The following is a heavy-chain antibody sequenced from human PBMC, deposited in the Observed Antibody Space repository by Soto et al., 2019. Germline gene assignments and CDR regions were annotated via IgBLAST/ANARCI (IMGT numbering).Heavy chain of an antibody. Sequence: QVQLQESGPGLVKPSETLFLTCTVSGGSISNYYWSWIRQPAGKGLEWIGRIYTSGSTDYNPSLKSRVTMAVDTSKRQYSLKLTSVTAADTAVYYCAREARDYEGDGYHYGKRGQGALVTVSS. J-gene: IGHJ4*02. CDR2: IYTSGST. D-gene: IGHD3-22*01. V-gene: IGHV4-4*07. CDR3: AREARDYEGDGYHYGK. CDR1: GGSISNYY.